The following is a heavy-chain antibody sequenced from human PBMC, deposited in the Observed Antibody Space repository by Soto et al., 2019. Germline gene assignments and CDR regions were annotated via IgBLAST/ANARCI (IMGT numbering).Heavy chain of an antibody. CDR1: GYTFTSYG. D-gene: IGHD2-21*01. CDR3: VREMWTRIGPHNFFVS. Sequence: QVQLVQSEGELRQPGASVTVSCRASGYTFTSYGIIWVRQAPGQGLEWMGYISPNSGATTYAQNLQGRLTLTTDTSTSTAYMELRSLCSDDTAIYYCVREMWTRIGPHNFFVSWRLGALVTVSS. V-gene: IGHV1-18*01. CDR2: ISPNSGAT. J-gene: IGHJ4*02.